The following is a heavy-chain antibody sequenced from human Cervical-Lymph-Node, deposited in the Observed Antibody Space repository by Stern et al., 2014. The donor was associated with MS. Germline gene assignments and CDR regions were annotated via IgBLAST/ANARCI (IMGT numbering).Heavy chain of an antibody. CDR1: GFIFDDYA. CDR2: ISWNSAII. Sequence: QLVESGGGLVQPGRSLRLSCAASGFIFDDYAMHWVRQAPGKGLEWVSTISWNSAIIGYADSVKGRFTISRDNAKNSLYLQMDSLRAEDTAFTKGGESTSDSWGQGTLVTVSS. V-gene: IGHV3-9*01. CDR3: GESTSDS. J-gene: IGHJ4*02. D-gene: IGHD4-17*01.